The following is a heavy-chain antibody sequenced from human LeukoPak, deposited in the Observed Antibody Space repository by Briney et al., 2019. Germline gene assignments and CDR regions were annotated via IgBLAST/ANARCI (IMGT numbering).Heavy chain of an antibody. CDR3: AKDGSTGTTSDY. Sequence: GGSLRLSCAASGFTFSSYAMSWVRQAPGKGLEWVSAISGSGGSPYYADSVKGRFTLSRDNSKNTLYLQMNSLRAEDTAVYYCAKDGSTGTTSDYWGQGTLVTVSS. CDR1: GFTFSSYA. CDR2: ISGSGGSP. J-gene: IGHJ4*02. V-gene: IGHV3-23*01. D-gene: IGHD1-7*01.